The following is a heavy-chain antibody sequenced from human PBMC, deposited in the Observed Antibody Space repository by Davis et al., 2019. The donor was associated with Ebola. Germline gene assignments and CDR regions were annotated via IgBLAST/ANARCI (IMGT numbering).Heavy chain of an antibody. J-gene: IGHJ5*02. CDR1: GYTFTSYD. CDR2: MNPNSGNT. D-gene: IGHD4-11*01. V-gene: IGHV1-8*01. CDR3: ARDYSSSWFDP. Sequence: AASVKVSCKASGYTFTSYDINWVRQATGQGLEWMGWMNPNSGNTGYAQKFQGRITMTRNISISTAYMELSSLRSDDTAVYYCARDYSSSWFDPWGQGTLVTVSS.